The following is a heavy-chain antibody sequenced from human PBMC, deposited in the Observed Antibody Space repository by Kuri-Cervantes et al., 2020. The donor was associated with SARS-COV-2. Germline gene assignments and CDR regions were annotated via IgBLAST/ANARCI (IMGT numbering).Heavy chain of an antibody. V-gene: IGHV1-18*01. D-gene: IGHD6-19*01. J-gene: IGHJ4*02. CDR1: GYTPTSYG. CDR3: ARDIRQWQKSSGY. CDR2: ISAYNGNT. Sequence: GGSLRLSCKASGYTPTSYGISWVRQAPGQGLEWMGWISAYNGNTNYAQKLQGRVTMTTDTSTSTAYMELRSLRSDDTAVYYCARDIRQWQKSSGYWGQGTLVTVSS.